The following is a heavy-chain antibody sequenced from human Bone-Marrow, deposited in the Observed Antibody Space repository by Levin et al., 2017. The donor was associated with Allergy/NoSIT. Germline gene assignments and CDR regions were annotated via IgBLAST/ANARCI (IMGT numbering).Heavy chain of an antibody. CDR2: IYYRGST. J-gene: IGHJ4*02. V-gene: IGHV4-30-4*01. CDR1: GASINNGDFY. D-gene: IGHD3-10*01. CDR3: ARAAPGGEYDY. Sequence: SQTLSLTCTVSGASINNGDFYWSWIRQPPGKGLEWIGFIYYRGSTFYSPSLKSRLTISLDTSKNQFSLNLTSVTAADTAVYFCARAAPGGEYDYWGQGTLVTVSS.